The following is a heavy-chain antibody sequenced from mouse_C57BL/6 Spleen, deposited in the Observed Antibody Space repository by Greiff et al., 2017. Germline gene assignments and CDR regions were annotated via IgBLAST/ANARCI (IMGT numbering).Heavy chain of an antibody. Sequence: QVQLPPPGAELVKPGASVKLSCKASGYTFTSYWMQWVKQRPGQGLEWIGEIDPSDIYTNYNQKFKGKATLTVDTSSSTAYMQLSSLTSEDSAVYYCARRPSHYAMDYWGQGTSVTVSS. CDR2: IDPSDIYT. J-gene: IGHJ4*01. V-gene: IGHV1-50*01. CDR3: ARRPSHYAMDY. D-gene: IGHD6-1*01. CDR1: GYTFTSYW.